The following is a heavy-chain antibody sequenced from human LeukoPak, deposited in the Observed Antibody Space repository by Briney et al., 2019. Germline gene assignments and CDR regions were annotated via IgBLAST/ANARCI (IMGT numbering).Heavy chain of an antibody. J-gene: IGHJ4*02. D-gene: IGHD6-13*01. CDR2: ISAYNGNT. CDR1: GYTFTSYG. CDR3: ARDPLIAAAGNLDY. V-gene: IGHV1-18*01. Sequence: GASVKVSCKTSGYTFTSYGISWVRQAPGQGLEWMGWISAYNGNTNYAQKLQGRITMTTDTSTSTAYMELRSLRSDDTAVYYCARDPLIAAAGNLDYWGQGTLVTVSS.